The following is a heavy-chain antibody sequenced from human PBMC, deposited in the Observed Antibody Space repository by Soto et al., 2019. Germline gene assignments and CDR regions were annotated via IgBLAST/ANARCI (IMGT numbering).Heavy chain of an antibody. D-gene: IGHD2-15*01. V-gene: IGHV3-7*01. CDR2: IKEDGSEK. J-gene: IGHJ6*02. Sequence: PGGSLRLSCAASGFTFSSYAMSWVRQAPGKGLEWVANIKEDGSEKYYVDSVKGRFTISRDNAKNSLYLQMNSLRAEDTAVYYCARGVVVAYYYYYGMDVWGQGTTVTVSS. CDR3: ARGVVVAYYYYYGMDV. CDR1: GFTFSSYA.